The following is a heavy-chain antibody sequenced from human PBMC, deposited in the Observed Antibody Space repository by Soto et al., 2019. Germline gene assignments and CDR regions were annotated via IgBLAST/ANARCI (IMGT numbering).Heavy chain of an antibody. CDR1: GYTFTAYY. Sequence: ASVKVSCKASGYTFTAYYIHWVRQAPGQGPEWMAWINPDTGATYSAPKFQGRVTVTSDTSINTSSMELSSLRSDDTAVYYCARVKYGKLRPPTSRLDPWGQGTLVTVYS. CDR3: ARVKYGKLRPPTSRLDP. V-gene: IGHV1-2*02. D-gene: IGHD1-7*01. J-gene: IGHJ5*02. CDR2: INPDTGAT.